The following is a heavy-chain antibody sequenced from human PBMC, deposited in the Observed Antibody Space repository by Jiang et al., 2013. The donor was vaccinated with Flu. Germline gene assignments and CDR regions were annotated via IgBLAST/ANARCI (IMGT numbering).Heavy chain of an antibody. J-gene: IGHJ5*02. D-gene: IGHD4-17*01. V-gene: IGHV4-61*02. Sequence: GSGLVKPSQTLSLTCTVSGGSISSGSYYWSWIRQPAGKGLEWIGRIYTSGSTNYNPSLKSRVTISVDTSKNQFSLKLSSVTAADTAVYYCARESHEWATVTTYSVLLFWFDPWGQGTLVTVSS. CDR2: IYTSGST. CDR1: GGSISSGSYY. CDR3: ARESHEWATVTTYSVLLFWFDP.